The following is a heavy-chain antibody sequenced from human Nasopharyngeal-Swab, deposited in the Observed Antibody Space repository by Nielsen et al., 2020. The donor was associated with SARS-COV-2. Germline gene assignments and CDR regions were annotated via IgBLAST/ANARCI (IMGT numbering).Heavy chain of an antibody. J-gene: IGHJ4*02. V-gene: IGHV3-30-3*01. CDR1: GFTFSSYA. CDR3: AREPRDCSGGSCYFDY. CDR2: ISYDGSNK. D-gene: IGHD2-15*01. Sequence: GESLKISCAASGFTFSSYAMHWVRQAPGKGLEWVAVISYDGSNKYYADSVKGRFTISRDNSKNTLYLQMNSLRAEDTAVYYCAREPRDCSGGSCYFDYWGQGTLVTVSS.